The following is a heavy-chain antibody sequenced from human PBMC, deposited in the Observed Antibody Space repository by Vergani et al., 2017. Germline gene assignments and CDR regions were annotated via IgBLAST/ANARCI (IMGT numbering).Heavy chain of an antibody. D-gene: IGHD5-24*01. Sequence: QVQLVESGGGVVQPGRSLRLSCAASGFTLSTSTMHWVRQPPGKGLEWVAVIGNDGTKKFYADSVKGRFTITRDNAKKFIYLQMNSLRADDTAVYYCVRGGLATIYNWFDPWGQGTRVTVSS. CDR3: VRGGLATIYNWFDP. J-gene: IGHJ5*01. CDR1: GFTLSTST. CDR2: IGNDGTKK. V-gene: IGHV3-33*08.